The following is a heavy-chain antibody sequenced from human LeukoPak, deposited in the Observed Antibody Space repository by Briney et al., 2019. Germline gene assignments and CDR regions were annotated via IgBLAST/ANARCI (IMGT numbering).Heavy chain of an antibody. CDR3: ARGFYIAKNAGVFDM. Sequence: SETLSLTCTVSGYSISSGYYWGWIRQPPEKGLEWIGNIFHSGSTYYSPSLKSRVTISVDTSKNQFSLKLSSVTAADTAVYYCARGFYIAKNAGVFDMWGQGTMVTVSS. D-gene: IGHD1-1*01. J-gene: IGHJ3*02. V-gene: IGHV4-38-2*02. CDR2: IFHSGST. CDR1: GYSISSGYY.